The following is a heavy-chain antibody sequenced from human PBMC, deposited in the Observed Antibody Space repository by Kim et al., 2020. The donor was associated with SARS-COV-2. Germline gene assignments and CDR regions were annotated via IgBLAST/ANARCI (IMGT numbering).Heavy chain of an antibody. D-gene: IGHD2-2*01. V-gene: IGHV4-34*01. CDR3: ARGQGRGVIVVVPAALDAFDI. J-gene: IGHJ3*02. Sequence: SETLSLTCAVYGGSFSGYYWSWIRQPPGKGLEWIGEINHSGSTNYNPSLKSRATISVDTSKNQFSLKLSSVTAADTAVYYCARGQGRGVIVVVPAALDAFDIWGQGTMVTVSS. CDR2: INHSGST. CDR1: GGSFSGYY.